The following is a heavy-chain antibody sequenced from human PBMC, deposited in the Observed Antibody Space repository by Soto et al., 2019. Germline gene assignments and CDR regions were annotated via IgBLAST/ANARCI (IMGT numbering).Heavy chain of an antibody. CDR3: ARQEGAPVLFYYGMDV. CDR1: GYNFTKYW. D-gene: IGHD1-26*01. CDR2: IYPGDSDT. V-gene: IGHV5-51*01. Sequence: GESLKISCKGSGYNFTKYWIGWVRQMPGKGLEWMGIIYPGDSDTRYSPSFQGQVTISADKSISAAYLQWSSLKASDTAMYYCARQEGAPVLFYYGMDVWGQGTTVTVSS. J-gene: IGHJ6*02.